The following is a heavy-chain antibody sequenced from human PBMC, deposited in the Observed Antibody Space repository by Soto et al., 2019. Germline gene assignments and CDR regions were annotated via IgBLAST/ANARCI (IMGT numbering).Heavy chain of an antibody. V-gene: IGHV4-30-4*01. J-gene: IGHJ2*01. CDR3: ARERVEGYFDL. CDR1: GGSFSSADSY. Sequence: QVQLQESGPGLVKPSQTLSLTCTVSGGSFSSADSYWSWIRQPPGKGLEWIGYIYYSGSTYYNPSLKRRLTISVDTSKNQFSLKLSSVTAADTAVYYCARERVEGYFDLWGRGTLVTVSS. CDR2: IYYSGST.